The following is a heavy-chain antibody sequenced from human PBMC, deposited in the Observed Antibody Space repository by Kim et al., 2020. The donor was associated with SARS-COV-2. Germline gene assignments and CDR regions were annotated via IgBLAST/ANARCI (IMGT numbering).Heavy chain of an antibody. CDR3: AGVCSGGSCYSAEFVVDY. J-gene: IGHJ4*02. CDR1: GGSISSSSYY. CDR2: IYYSGST. Sequence: SETLSLTCTVSGGSISSSSYYWGWIRQPPGKGLEWIGSIYYSGSTYYNPSLKSRVTISVDTSKNQFSLKLSSVTAADTAVYYCAGVCSGGSCYSAEFVVDYRGQGTLVTVSS. V-gene: IGHV4-39*07. D-gene: IGHD2-15*01.